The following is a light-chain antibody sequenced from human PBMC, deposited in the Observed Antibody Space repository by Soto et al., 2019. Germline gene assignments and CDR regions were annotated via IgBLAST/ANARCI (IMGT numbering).Light chain of an antibody. CDR2: DAS. CDR1: QIISSW. V-gene: IGKV1-5*01. J-gene: IGKJ1*01. CDR3: QQYNSYSWT. Sequence: DIQMTQSPSTLSASVGDRVTITCRASQIISSWLAWYQQKPGKAPKLLIYDASSLESGVTSRFSGSGSGTEFTLTISRRQPDDFATYYCQQYNSYSWTFGQGPKVEIK.